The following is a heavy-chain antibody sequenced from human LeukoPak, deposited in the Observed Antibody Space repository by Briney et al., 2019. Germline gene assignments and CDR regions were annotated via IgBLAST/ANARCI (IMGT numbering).Heavy chain of an antibody. J-gene: IGHJ4*02. Sequence: GGSLRLSCAAPGFTFSIYWMHWARQVPGQGLVWVSRINPGGSSTAYADSVKGRFTISRDNAKNTLYLQMDSLRAGDTAIYYCARSNQADDYWGQGTLVTVSS. CDR2: INPGGSST. CDR3: ARSNQADDY. V-gene: IGHV3-74*01. D-gene: IGHD1-14*01. CDR1: GFTFSIYW.